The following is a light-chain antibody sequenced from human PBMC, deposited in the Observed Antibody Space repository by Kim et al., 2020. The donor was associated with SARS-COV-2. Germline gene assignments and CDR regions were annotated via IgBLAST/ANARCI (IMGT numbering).Light chain of an antibody. V-gene: IGKV1-33*01. CDR2: DAS. J-gene: IGKJ5*01. Sequence: ASVGDRVTITCQASQDISNYLNWYQQRPGKAPNVLIYDASDLETGVPSRFSGSGSGTHFTFTISSLQPEDIATYYCQQYDTLPITFGQGTRLEIK. CDR1: QDISNY. CDR3: QQYDTLPIT.